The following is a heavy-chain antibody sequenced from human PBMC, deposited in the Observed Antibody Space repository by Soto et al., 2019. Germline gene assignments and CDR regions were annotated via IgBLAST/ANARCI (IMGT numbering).Heavy chain of an antibody. CDR1: GYTFTSYD. CDR2: MNPNSGNT. CDR3: ARELSSSWRFDY. D-gene: IGHD6-13*01. Sequence: QVQLVQSGAEVKKPGDSVKVSCKASGYTFTSYDINWVRQATGQGLEWMGWMNPNSGNTGYAQKFQGRVTITRKTSISTAYMELSSLKSEDTAVYYCARELSSSWRFDYWGQGTLVTVSS. J-gene: IGHJ4*02. V-gene: IGHV1-8*01.